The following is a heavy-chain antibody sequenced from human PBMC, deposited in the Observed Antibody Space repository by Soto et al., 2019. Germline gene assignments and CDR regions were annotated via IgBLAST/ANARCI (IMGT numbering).Heavy chain of an antibody. CDR1: GGTFSSYA. Sequence: SVTVSCKASGGTFSSYAISWVRQAPGQGLEWMGGIIPIFGTANYAQKVQGRVTITADESTSTAYMELSSLRSEDTAVYYCARTRFKVGYCSSTSCQRLDYWGQGTLVTVS. V-gene: IGHV1-69*13. J-gene: IGHJ4*02. D-gene: IGHD2-2*01. CDR2: IIPIFGTA. CDR3: ARTRFKVGYCSSTSCQRLDY.